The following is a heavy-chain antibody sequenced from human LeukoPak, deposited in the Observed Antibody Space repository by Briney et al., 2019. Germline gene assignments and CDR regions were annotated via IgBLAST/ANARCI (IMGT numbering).Heavy chain of an antibody. CDR3: ARDWEDSGSYYVDY. CDR1: GYTFTSYG. D-gene: IGHD1-26*01. CDR2: ISVYNGKT. V-gene: IGHV1-18*01. Sequence: ASVKVSCKASGYTFTSYGISWVRRAPGQGLEWMGWISVYNGKTNYAQKFQGRVTMTTDTSTSTAYMELRSLRSDDTAVYYCARDWEDSGSYYVDYWGQGTLVTVSS. J-gene: IGHJ4*02.